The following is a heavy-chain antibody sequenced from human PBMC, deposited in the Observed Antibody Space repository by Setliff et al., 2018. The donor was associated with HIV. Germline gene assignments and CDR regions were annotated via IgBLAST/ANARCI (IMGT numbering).Heavy chain of an antibody. CDR3: ARDRVPLDAGDAFDI. CDR1: GLTVSRNY. V-gene: IGHV3-66*01. D-gene: IGHD3-10*01. CDR2: IYSGGNT. J-gene: IGHJ3*02. Sequence: GGSLRLSCAASGLTVSRNYMTWVRQAPGKGLEWVSVIYSGGNTYYVDSVKGRFTISRDNAKKSLYLQMNSLRAEDTAVYFCARDRVPLDAGDAFDIWGQGTMVTVSS.